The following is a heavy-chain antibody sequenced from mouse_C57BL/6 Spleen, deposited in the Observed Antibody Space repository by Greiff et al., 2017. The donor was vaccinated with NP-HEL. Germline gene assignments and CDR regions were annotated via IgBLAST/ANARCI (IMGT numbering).Heavy chain of an antibody. V-gene: IGHV1-42*01. D-gene: IGHD3-2*02. J-gene: IGHJ3*01. CDR3: ARGGAQAPFAY. CDR2: INPSTGGT. Sequence: VQLQQSGPELVKPGASVKISCKASGYSFTGYYMNWVKQSPEKSLEWIGEINPSTGGTTYNQKFKAKATLTVDKSSSTAYMQLKSLTSEDTAVYYSARGGAQAPFAYWGQGTLVTVSA. CDR1: GYSFTGYY.